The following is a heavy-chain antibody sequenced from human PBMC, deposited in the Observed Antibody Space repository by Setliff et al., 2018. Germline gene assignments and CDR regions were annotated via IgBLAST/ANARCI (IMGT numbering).Heavy chain of an antibody. CDR1: GFTFSNYA. CDR2: INRDGSYT. D-gene: IGHD3-16*01. CDR3: TTDPSPTFGGVIGAAFDI. J-gene: IGHJ3*02. Sequence: GGSLRLSCVASGFTFSNYAMHWVRQAPGKGLVWVSRINRDGSYTVYADSVEGRFTISRDNAKNTLYLQMNSLKTEDTAVYYCTTDPSPTFGGVIGAAFDIWGQGTMVTVSS. V-gene: IGHV3-74*01.